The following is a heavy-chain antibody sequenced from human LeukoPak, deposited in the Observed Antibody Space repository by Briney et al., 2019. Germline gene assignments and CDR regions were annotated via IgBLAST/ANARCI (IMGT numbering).Heavy chain of an antibody. CDR3: ARDQGYCDSTSCYTPDY. Sequence: PGGSLRLSCAASGFTVSSNYMSWVRLAPGEGLEWVSVIYSGGSTYYADSVKGRFTISRDNSKNTLYLQMNSLRAEDTAVYYCARDQGYCDSTSCYTPDYWGQGTLVSVSS. V-gene: IGHV3-66*01. J-gene: IGHJ4*02. D-gene: IGHD2-2*02. CDR2: IYSGGST. CDR1: GFTVSSNY.